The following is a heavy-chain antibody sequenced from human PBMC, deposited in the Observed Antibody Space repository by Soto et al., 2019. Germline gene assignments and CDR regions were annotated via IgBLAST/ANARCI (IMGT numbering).Heavy chain of an antibody. CDR1: GGSISSSSYY. Sequence: LSLTCTVSGGSISSSSYYWGWIRQPPGKGLEWIGSIYYSGSTYYNPSLKSRVTISVDTSKNQFSLKLSSVTAADTAVYYCARHVVVVVAATPSWFDPWGQGTLVTVSS. V-gene: IGHV4-39*01. CDR3: ARHVVVVVAATPSWFDP. D-gene: IGHD2-15*01. CDR2: IYYSGST. J-gene: IGHJ5*02.